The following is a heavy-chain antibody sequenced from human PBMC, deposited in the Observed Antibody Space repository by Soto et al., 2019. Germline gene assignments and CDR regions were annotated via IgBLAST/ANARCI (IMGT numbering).Heavy chain of an antibody. CDR3: AKDDFQSDGDPLGDI. J-gene: IGHJ3*02. CDR2: ISYDGSNK. V-gene: IGHV3-30*18. Sequence: GGSLRLSCAASGFTFSSYGMHWVRQAPGKGLEWVAVISYDGSNKYYADSVKGRFTISRDNSKNTLYLQMNSLRAEDTAVYYCAKDDFQSDGDPLGDIWGQGTMVTVSS. D-gene: IGHD2-21*02. CDR1: GFTFSSYG.